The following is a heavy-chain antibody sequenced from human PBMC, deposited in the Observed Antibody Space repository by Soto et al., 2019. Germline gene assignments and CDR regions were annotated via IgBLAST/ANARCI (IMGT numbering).Heavy chain of an antibody. CDR2: IIPIFGTA. J-gene: IGHJ2*01. D-gene: IGHD4-17*01. V-gene: IGHV1-69*01. CDR1: GGTFSSYA. Sequence: QVQLVQSGAEVKKPGSSVKVSCKASGGTFSSYAISWVRQAPGQGLEWMGGIIPIFGTANYAQKFQGRVTITADEYTSQAYMELSSLRSADTAVYYCARIITTLTTSGYFDLWGRGTLVTVSS. CDR3: ARIITTLTTSGYFDL.